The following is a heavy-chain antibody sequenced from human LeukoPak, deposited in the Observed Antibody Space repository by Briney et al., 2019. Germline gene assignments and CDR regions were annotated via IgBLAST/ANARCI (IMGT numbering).Heavy chain of an antibody. V-gene: IGHV3-13*01. CDR2: IGSSGDT. Sequence: RPGGSLRLSCSASGFTFSNYDIHWVRHATGKGLEWVSAIGSSGDTYYIDSVKGRFTISRESAKNSLYLQMNSLRAEDTAVYYCVRQPDSARYGFDFWGQGTLVTVSS. J-gene: IGHJ4*02. CDR1: GFTFSNYD. CDR3: VRQPDSARYGFDF. D-gene: IGHD1-26*01.